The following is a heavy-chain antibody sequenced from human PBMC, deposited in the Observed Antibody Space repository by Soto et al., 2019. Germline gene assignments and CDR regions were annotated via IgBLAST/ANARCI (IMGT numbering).Heavy chain of an antibody. Sequence: EVQLLESGGGLVQPGGSLRLSCAGSGFTFSNYAMGWVRQAPGKGLAWVSAISGSGGSTYYADSVKGRFTISRDNSKNTLYLQMNSLRAEDTALYYCAKVPVGATGRFDYWGQGTLVTVSS. CDR2: ISGSGGST. CDR1: GFTFSNYA. V-gene: IGHV3-23*01. D-gene: IGHD1-26*01. J-gene: IGHJ4*02. CDR3: AKVPVGATGRFDY.